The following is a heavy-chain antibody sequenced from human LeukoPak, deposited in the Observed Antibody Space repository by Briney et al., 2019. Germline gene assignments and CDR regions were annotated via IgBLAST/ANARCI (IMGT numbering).Heavy chain of an antibody. CDR3: AKINRGAYSYGYNNWFDP. CDR1: GFTFSSYA. Sequence: GGSLRLSCAASGFTFSSYAMSWVRQAPGKGLEXXXXXXXSGGSTYYADSVKGRFTISRDNSKNTLYLQMNSLRAEDTAVYYCAKINRGAYSYGYNNWFDPWGQGTLATVSS. D-gene: IGHD5-18*01. CDR2: XXXSGGST. V-gene: IGHV3-23*01. J-gene: IGHJ5*02.